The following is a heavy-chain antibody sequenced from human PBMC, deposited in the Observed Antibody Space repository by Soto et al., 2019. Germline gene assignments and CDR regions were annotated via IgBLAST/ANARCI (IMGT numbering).Heavy chain of an antibody. CDR1: GGTFSSYA. J-gene: IGHJ3*02. CDR3: ARDRPHHEPPQVAVAGAFDI. Sequence: ASVKVSCKASGGTFSSYAISWVRQAPGQGLEWMGGIIPIFGTANYAQKFQGRVTITADESTSTAYMELSSLRSEDTAVYYCARDRPHHEPPQVAVAGAFDIWGQGTMVTVSS. V-gene: IGHV1-69*13. CDR2: IIPIFGTA. D-gene: IGHD6-19*01.